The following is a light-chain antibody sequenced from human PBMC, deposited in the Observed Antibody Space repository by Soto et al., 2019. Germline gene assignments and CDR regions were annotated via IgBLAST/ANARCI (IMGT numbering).Light chain of an antibody. CDR3: SSHTSGSTRV. V-gene: IGLV2-14*01. Sequence: QLVLTQPASVSGSPGQSIAISCTGTSGDVGGYDYVSWYQQHPDKAPKLMIYEVTNRPSWVSNRFSGSKSGNTASLTISGLQPEDEADYYCSSHTSGSTRVFGSGTKLTVL. J-gene: IGLJ1*01. CDR1: SGDVGGYDY. CDR2: EVT.